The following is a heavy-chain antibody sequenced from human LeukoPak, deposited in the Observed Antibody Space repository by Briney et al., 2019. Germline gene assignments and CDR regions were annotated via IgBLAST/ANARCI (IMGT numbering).Heavy chain of an antibody. CDR3: ASARSTTWWKQVSIWFDP. J-gene: IGHJ5*02. Sequence: GGSLRLSCAASGFTFSNAWMSWVREAPGKGLECVGCIKSKTDCGTTDYAAPVKGRFTISRDDSKNTLYLQMNSLKTEDTAVYYCASARSTTWWKQVSIWFDPWGQGTLVTVSS. CDR2: IKSKTDCGTT. D-gene: IGHD5-18*01. CDR1: GFTFSNAW. V-gene: IGHV3-15*01.